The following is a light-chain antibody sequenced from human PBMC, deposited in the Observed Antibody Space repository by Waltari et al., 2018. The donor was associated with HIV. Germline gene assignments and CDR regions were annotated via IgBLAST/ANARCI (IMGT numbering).Light chain of an antibody. CDR2: DAS. CDR1: QSVSTY. CDR3: QQRSDWLT. Sequence: IVLTQSPATLSLSPGERATLSCRASQSVSTYLAWYQHKPGQAPRLLIYDASKRATGIPARFSGSGSGTDFTPTISNLAPEDFAVYYCQQRSDWLTFGGGTRVES. J-gene: IGKJ4*01. V-gene: IGKV3-11*01.